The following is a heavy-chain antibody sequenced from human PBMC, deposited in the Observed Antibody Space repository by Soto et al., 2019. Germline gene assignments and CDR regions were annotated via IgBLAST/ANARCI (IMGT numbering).Heavy chain of an antibody. CDR3: ARGLSVTLFDY. CDR2: IYYSGST. CDR1: GGSITTGGYY. D-gene: IGHD4-17*01. Sequence: QVQLQESGPGLVKPSQTLSLTCTVSGGSITTGGYYWSWIRQHPGKGPEWIGYIYYSGSTYYNPSLASRVTISVDTSKNQFSLRLSSVTAADTAVYYCARGLSVTLFDYWGQGTLVAVSS. J-gene: IGHJ4*02. V-gene: IGHV4-31*03.